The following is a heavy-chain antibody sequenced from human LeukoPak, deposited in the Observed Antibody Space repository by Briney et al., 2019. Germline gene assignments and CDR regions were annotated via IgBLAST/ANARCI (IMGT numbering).Heavy chain of an antibody. CDR1: GFPSSSYD. CDR2: ISSNGGST. J-gene: IGHJ4*02. D-gene: IGHD3-3*01. Sequence: GGTLSLSCAVSGFPSSSYDMHWVRQAPGKGLEYVSYISSNGGSTYYANSVKGRFTISRDNSKHTLYLQMGSLRAEDMAVYYCARARPLPLRFLEWLFPSWLDYWGQGTLVTVSS. V-gene: IGHV3-64*01. CDR3: ARARPLPLRFLEWLFPSWLDY.